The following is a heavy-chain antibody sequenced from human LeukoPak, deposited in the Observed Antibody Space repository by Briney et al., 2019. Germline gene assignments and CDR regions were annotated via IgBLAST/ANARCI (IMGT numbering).Heavy chain of an antibody. CDR1: GGSISSGGYY. J-gene: IGHJ5*02. Sequence: PSETLSLTCTVSGGSISSGGYYWSWIRQPPGKGLEWIGYIYYSGTTDYSPSLKSRVTISLDTSKNHFSLKLSSVTAADTAMYYCARGRAIDPWGQGTLVTVSS. CDR3: ARGRAIDP. V-gene: IGHV4-61*08. CDR2: IYYSGTT.